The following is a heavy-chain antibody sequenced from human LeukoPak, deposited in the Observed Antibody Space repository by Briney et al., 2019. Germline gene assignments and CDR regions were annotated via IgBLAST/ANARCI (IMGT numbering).Heavy chain of an antibody. V-gene: IGHV1-58*02. CDR2: IVVGSGNT. CDR3: AAAPIVGATTSPDY. Sequence: SVKVSCKASGFTFTSSAMQWVRQARGQRLEWIGWIVVGSGNTNYAQKFQERVTITRDMSTSTAYMELRSLRSEDTAVYYCAAAPIVGATTSPDYWGQGTLVTVSS. J-gene: IGHJ4*02. CDR1: GFTFTSSA. D-gene: IGHD1-26*01.